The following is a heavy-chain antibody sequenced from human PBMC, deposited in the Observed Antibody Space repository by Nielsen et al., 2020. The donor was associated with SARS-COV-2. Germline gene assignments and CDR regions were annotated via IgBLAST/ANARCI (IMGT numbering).Heavy chain of an antibody. Sequence: SETLSLTCAVYGGSFSGYFWSWIRQPPGKGLEWVGEINHSGSTNFNPSLKSRVTLSVDTSKNQFSLKLSSVTAADTAVYYCARGSDEGLALWGQGTLVTVSS. CDR3: ARGSDEGLAL. J-gene: IGHJ4*02. CDR2: INHSGST. D-gene: IGHD6-19*01. CDR1: GGSFSGYF. V-gene: IGHV4-34*01.